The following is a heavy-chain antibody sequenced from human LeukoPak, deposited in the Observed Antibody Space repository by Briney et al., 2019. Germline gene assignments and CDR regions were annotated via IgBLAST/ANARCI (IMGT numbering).Heavy chain of an antibody. CDR3: ARDGTTVVGATIPFDY. CDR1: GYTFTDYY. J-gene: IGHJ4*02. D-gene: IGHD1-26*01. Sequence: ASVKVSCKASGYTFTDYYMHWVRQAPGLGREWMGWINPNSGDANYAQNFLGRVTMTTDTSINTAYMDLSSLRSDDTAIYFCARDGTTVVGATIPFDYWGQGTLVTVSS. CDR2: INPNSGDA. V-gene: IGHV1-2*02.